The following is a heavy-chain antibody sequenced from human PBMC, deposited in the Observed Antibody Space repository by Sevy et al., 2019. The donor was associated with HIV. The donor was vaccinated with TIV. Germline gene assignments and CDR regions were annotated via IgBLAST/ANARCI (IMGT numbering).Heavy chain of an antibody. J-gene: IGHJ6*02. Sequence: GGSLSLSCAASGFTFSSYAMHWVRQAPGKGLEWVEVISYDGSNKYYADSVKGRFTISRDNSKNTLYLQMNSLRAEDTAVYYCARAPVLRFLEWFYGMDVWGQGTTVTVSS. CDR3: ARAPVLRFLEWFYGMDV. V-gene: IGHV3-30*04. CDR2: ISYDGSNK. CDR1: GFTFSSYA. D-gene: IGHD3-3*01.